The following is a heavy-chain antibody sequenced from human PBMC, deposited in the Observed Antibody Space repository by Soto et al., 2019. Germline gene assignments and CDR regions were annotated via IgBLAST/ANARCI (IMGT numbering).Heavy chain of an antibody. D-gene: IGHD5-18*01. CDR1: GYMFTSYY. Sequence: QVRLVQSGTEVKKPGASVKVSCQASGYMFTSYYIHWVRQAPGQGLVWVGIINPAGGKTSSAQNFQGRVTLSIDTPTNTVYMELSGLQSEDTAVYYCARELKDRRLVTYYSYSGMDVWGQGITVTVS. V-gene: IGHV1-46*01. CDR3: ARELKDRRLVTYYSYSGMDV. J-gene: IGHJ6*02. CDR2: INPAGGKT.